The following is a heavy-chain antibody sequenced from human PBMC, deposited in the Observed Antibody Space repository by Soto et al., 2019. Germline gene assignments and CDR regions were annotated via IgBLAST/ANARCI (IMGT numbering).Heavy chain of an antibody. CDR1: GGSISSGGYY. V-gene: IGHV4-31*03. J-gene: IGHJ4*02. D-gene: IGHD3-22*01. CDR3: ARATYYYDSSGYYYAYYFDY. Sequence: RSETLSLTCTVSGGSISSGGYYWSWIRQHPGKGLEWIGYIYYSGSTYYNPSLKSRVTISVDTSKNQFSLKLSSVTAADTAVYYCARATYYYDSSGYYYAYYFDYWGQGTLVTVSS. CDR2: IYYSGST.